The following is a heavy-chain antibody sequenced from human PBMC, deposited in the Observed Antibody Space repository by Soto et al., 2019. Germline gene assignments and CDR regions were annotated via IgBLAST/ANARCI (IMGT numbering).Heavy chain of an antibody. CDR1: GYTFTSYD. J-gene: IGHJ4*02. CDR2: MNPNSGNT. D-gene: IGHD3-10*01. Sequence: ASVKVSCKASGYTFTSYDINWVRQATGQGLEWMGWMNPNSGNTGYAQKFQGRVTMTRNTSISTVYMELTSLTSEDTAIYYCARGTYSYGSLYYLDYWGEGTMVTVSS. CDR3: ARGTYSYGSLYYLDY. V-gene: IGHV1-8*01.